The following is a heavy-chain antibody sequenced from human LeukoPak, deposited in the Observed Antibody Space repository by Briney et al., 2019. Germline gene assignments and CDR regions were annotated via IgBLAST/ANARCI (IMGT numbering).Heavy chain of an antibody. CDR3: ARDKVGQGYYGSGSYYNGYYYYGMDV. CDR2: INPSGGST. V-gene: IGHV1-46*01. CDR1: GYTFTSYY. Sequence: ASVKVSCKASGYTFTSYYMHWVRQAPGQGLEGMGIINPSGGSTSYAQKFQGRVTMTRDTSTSTVYMELSSLRSEDTAVYYCARDKVGQGYYGSGSYYNGYYYYGMDVWGKGTTVTVSS. J-gene: IGHJ6*04. D-gene: IGHD3-10*01.